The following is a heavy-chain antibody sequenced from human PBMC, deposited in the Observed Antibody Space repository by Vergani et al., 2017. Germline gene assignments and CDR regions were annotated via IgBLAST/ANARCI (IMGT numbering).Heavy chain of an antibody. CDR2: INPSGGST. CDR1: GYIFTSYY. V-gene: IGHV1-46*01. J-gene: IGHJ6*03. D-gene: IGHD3-10*01. Sequence: QVQLVQSGAEVKKPGSSVKVSCKASGYIFTSYYMHWVRQAPGQGLEWMGIINPSGGSTSYAQKSQGRVTMTRDTSKSTVYMELSSLRSEDTAVYYCAIAGRLTSYYYYYMDVWGKGTTVTVSS. CDR3: AIAGRLTSYYYYYMDV.